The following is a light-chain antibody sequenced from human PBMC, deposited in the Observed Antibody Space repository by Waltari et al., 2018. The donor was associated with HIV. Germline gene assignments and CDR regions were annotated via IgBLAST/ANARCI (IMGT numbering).Light chain of an antibody. CDR2: SNN. Sequence: QSVLPQPPSASGSPGQRVTIPCSGSSSTLGRNTVTWFQQLPGTAPKLLIYSNNQRPSGVPDRLSGSKSDTSASLAISGLQSEDEADYYCAAWDDSLSAWVFGGGTKLAVL. V-gene: IGLV1-44*01. CDR3: AAWDDSLSAWV. CDR1: SSTLGRNT. J-gene: IGLJ3*02.